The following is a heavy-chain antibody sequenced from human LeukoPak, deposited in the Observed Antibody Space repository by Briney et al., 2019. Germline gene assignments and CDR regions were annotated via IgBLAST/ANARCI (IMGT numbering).Heavy chain of an antibody. CDR3: ARDKSRSISNAFDI. V-gene: IGHV1-69*06. J-gene: IGHJ3*02. CDR2: IIPIFGTA. Sequence: GASVKVSCKASGGTFSSYAISWVRQAPGQGLEWMGGIIPIFGTANYAQKFQGRVTITADKSTSTAYMELSSLRSEDTAVYYCARDKSRSISNAFDIWGQGTMVTVSS. D-gene: IGHD5-24*01. CDR1: GGTFSSYA.